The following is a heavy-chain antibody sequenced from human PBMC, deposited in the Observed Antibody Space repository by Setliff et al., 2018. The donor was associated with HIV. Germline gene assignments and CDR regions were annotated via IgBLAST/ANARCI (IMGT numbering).Heavy chain of an antibody. CDR2: VHQSGNT. V-gene: IGHV4-34*01. J-gene: IGHJ4*02. CDR3: ARSHNSGWRHFDF. CDR1: GESFSDYY. Sequence: RASEPLSLTCAVNGESFSDYYWAWIRQPPGKGLEWIGEVHQSGNTRYNPPLKSRVTISVDSSKNQFSLRVNSVSAADTAVYYCARSHNSGWRHFDFWGQGTLVTVSS. D-gene: IGHD6-19*01.